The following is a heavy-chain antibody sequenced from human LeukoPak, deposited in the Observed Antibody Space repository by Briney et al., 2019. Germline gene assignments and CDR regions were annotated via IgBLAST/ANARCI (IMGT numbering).Heavy chain of an antibody. CDR1: GFTFSSYG. CDR3: ARSAVTGVVPAAARHPNVYYY. V-gene: IGHV3-30*01. Sequence: GSLRISCAASGFTFSSYGLHWVRQAPGKGLEWVAVISYDGSNKYYADSVKGRFTISRDNSKNTLYLHMNSLRAEDTAVYYCARSAVTGVVPAAARHPNVYYY. CDR2: ISYDGSNK. D-gene: IGHD2-2*01. J-gene: IGHJ6*03.